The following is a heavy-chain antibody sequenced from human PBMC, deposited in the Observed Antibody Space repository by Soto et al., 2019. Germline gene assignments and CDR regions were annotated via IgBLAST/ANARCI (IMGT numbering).Heavy chain of an antibody. D-gene: IGHD3-22*01. Sequence: PGGSLRLSCAASGFTLSSYAMHWVRQAPGKGLEWVAVISYDGSNKYYADSVKGRFTISRDNSKNTLYLQMNSLRAEDTAVYYCASGIREPGITMTAVNYWGQGTLVTVSS. V-gene: IGHV3-30-3*01. CDR2: ISYDGSNK. CDR1: GFTLSSYA. J-gene: IGHJ4*02. CDR3: ASGIREPGITMTAVNY.